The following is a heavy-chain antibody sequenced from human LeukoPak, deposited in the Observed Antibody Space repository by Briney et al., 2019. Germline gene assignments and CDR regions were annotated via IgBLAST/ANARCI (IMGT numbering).Heavy chain of an antibody. J-gene: IGHJ4*02. D-gene: IGHD6-19*01. CDR2: LYSDGRSL. CDR1: GFSFTGYW. Sequence: AGGSLRLSCAGSGFSFTGYWMHWVRQTPGKALVWISRLYSDGRSLTYADSVKGRSTISRDNAKNMLYLQMNSLRADDTGVYYCARGRGLGEFAVASFDSWGRGTLVTVSS. V-gene: IGHV3-74*01. CDR3: ARGRGLGEFAVASFDS.